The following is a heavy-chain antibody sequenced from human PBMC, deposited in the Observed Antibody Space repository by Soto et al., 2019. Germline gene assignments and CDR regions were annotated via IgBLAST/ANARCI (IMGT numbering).Heavy chain of an antibody. Sequence: VQQVESGGGVVQPGRSLRLSCTVSRFSFRSYGMHWVRQAPGKGLAWVAAISYDGSNKYYAESVKGRFTISRENSKNTLYLQMDSLTPDDTAVYYCTSGTAVWSRWFGLHPLGPFDYWGQGTLVTVSS. CDR2: ISYDGSNK. D-gene: IGHD3-10*01. CDR1: RFSFRSYG. CDR3: TSGTAVWSRWFGLHPLGPFDY. J-gene: IGHJ4*02. V-gene: IGHV3-30*03.